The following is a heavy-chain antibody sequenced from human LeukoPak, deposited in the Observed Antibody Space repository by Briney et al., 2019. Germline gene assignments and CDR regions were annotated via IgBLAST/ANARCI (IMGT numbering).Heavy chain of an antibody. CDR2: ISAYNGNT. V-gene: IGHV1-18*01. Sequence: ASVKVSCKASGYTFTSYGISWVRQDPGQGLEWMGWISAYNGNTNYAQKLQGRVTMTTDTSTSTAYMELRSLRSDDTAVYYCARDLPVVPATSYYYMDVWGKGTTVTVSS. D-gene: IGHD2-2*01. J-gene: IGHJ6*03. CDR1: GYTFTSYG. CDR3: ARDLPVVPATSYYYMDV.